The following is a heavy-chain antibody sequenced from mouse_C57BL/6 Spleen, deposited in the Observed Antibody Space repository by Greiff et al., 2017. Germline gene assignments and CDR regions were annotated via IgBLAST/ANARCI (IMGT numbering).Heavy chain of an antibody. Sequence: VQLQQSGPELVKPGASVKISCKASGYAFSSSWLNWVKQRPGKGLEWIGRISPGDGATNYNGKFKGTATLTADKSSSTAYMQLRSLTSEDSAVYFCARVTTVSYYCDCWGERTTLTVAS. V-gene: IGHV1-82*01. CDR3: ARVTTVSYYCDC. CDR1: GYAFSSSW. CDR2: ISPGDGAT. D-gene: IGHD1-1*01. J-gene: IGHJ2*01.